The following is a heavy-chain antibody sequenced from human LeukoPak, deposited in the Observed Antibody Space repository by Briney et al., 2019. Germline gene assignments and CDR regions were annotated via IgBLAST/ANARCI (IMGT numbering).Heavy chain of an antibody. J-gene: IGHJ4*02. CDR1: RFTFSNYA. CDR2: ISGSGDTT. V-gene: IGHV3-23*01. CDR3: AKSQRNDQQVVQRIDY. D-gene: IGHD2-2*01. Sequence: GGSLRLSCTASRFTFSNYAMSWVRQAPGKGLEWVSSISGSGDTTYYTGSVKGRFTISRDNSKNALYLQMSSLRAEDTAVYYCAKSQRNDQQVVQRIDYWGQGTLVTVSS.